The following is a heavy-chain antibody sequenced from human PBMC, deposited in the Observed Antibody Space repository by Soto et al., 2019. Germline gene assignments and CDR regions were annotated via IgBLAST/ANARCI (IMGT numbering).Heavy chain of an antibody. D-gene: IGHD6-19*01. Sequence: HPGGSLRLSCAASGFTFSSYDMHWVRQATGKGLEWVSAIGTAGDPYYPGSVKGRFTISRENAKNTLYLQMNSLRAEDTAVYYCARDLPVALGYYYGMDVWGQGTTVTVSS. V-gene: IGHV3-13*05. CDR2: IGTAGDP. CDR3: ARDLPVALGYYYGMDV. J-gene: IGHJ6*02. CDR1: GFTFSSYD.